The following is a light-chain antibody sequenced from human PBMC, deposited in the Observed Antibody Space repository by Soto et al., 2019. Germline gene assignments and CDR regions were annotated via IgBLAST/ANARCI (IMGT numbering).Light chain of an antibody. CDR1: SSDVGGYNY. J-gene: IGLJ1*01. CDR2: EVS. CDR3: SSYAGSNNSV. V-gene: IGLV2-8*01. Sequence: QSALTQPPSASGSPGQSVTISCTGTSSDVGGYNYVSWYQKHPGKAPKLMIYEVSKRPSGVPDRFSGSKSGNTASLTVSGLKAEDEADYYCSSYAGSNNSVFGTGTRSPX.